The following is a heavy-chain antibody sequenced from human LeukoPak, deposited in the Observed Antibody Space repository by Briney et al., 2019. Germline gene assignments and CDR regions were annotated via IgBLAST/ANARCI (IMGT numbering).Heavy chain of an antibody. Sequence: GASVKVSCKASGYTFSSYGISWVRQAPGQGLEWMGWINVYNGDTKYAQNVQGRVSMTTDTSTSTAYMDLRSLRSDDTAVYYCARTRGPVHLDYWGQGTLVTVSS. J-gene: IGHJ4*02. CDR1: GYTFSSYG. D-gene: IGHD1-26*01. CDR3: ARTRGPVHLDY. V-gene: IGHV1-18*01. CDR2: INVYNGDT.